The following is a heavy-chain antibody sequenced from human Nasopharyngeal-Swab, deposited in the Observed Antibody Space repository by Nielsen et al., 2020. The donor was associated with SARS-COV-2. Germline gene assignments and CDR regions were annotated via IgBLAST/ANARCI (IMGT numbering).Heavy chain of an antibody. J-gene: IGHJ4*02. V-gene: IGHV4-39*01. CDR1: GGSISSSRYY. D-gene: IGHD3-22*01. CDR3: VRHTDNSGYDS. Sequence: SETLSLTCTVSGGSISSSRYYWGWIRQPPGKGLEWIGSISSRGSTYHNPSLKSRVTISVDTPKNQFSLKLSSVTAADTAVYYCVRHTDNSGYDSWGQGTLVTVSS. CDR2: ISSRGST.